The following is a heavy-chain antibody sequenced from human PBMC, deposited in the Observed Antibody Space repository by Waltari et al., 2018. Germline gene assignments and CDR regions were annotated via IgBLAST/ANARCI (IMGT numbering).Heavy chain of an antibody. D-gene: IGHD6-13*01. V-gene: IGHV4-34*01. CDR3: ARPGAAAGTLSY. CDR1: GGSFSGYY. Sequence: QVQLQQWGAGLLKPSETLSLTCAVYGGSFSGYYWIWIRQPPGKGLAWIGEINHSGSTNYNPSLKSRVTISVDTSKNQFSLKLSSVTAADTAVYYCARPGAAAGTLSYWGQGTLVTVSS. J-gene: IGHJ4*02. CDR2: INHSGST.